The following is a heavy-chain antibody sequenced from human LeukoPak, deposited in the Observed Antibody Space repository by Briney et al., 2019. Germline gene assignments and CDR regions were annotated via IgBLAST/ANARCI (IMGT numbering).Heavy chain of an antibody. CDR3: ARAERRCSSTSCYLFDY. CDR1: GYTFTSYY. D-gene: IGHD2-2*01. J-gene: IGHJ4*02. V-gene: IGHV1-46*03. Sequence: ASVKVSCKASGYTFTSYYMHWVRQAPGQGREWMGIINPSGGSTSYAQKFQGRVTMTRDTSTSTVYMELSSLRSEDTAAYYCARAERRCSSTSCYLFDYWGQGTLVTVSS. CDR2: INPSGGST.